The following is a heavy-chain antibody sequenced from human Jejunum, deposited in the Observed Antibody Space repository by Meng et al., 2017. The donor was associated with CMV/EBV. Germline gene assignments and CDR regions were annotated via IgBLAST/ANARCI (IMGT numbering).Heavy chain of an antibody. J-gene: IGHJ4*02. Sequence: VHLQRAGPGLVKPSEPLSPTCTVSGGSINNYYWSWIRQSARKGLEWIGRFYSSDTYNYHPSLNSRVTMSLDTSKKQFSLILSSVTAADTARYYCARGPGASTREGFDHWGLGTLVTVSS. V-gene: IGHV4-4*07. CDR2: FYSSDTY. D-gene: IGHD1-26*01. CDR3: ARGPGASTREGFDH. CDR1: GGSINNYY.